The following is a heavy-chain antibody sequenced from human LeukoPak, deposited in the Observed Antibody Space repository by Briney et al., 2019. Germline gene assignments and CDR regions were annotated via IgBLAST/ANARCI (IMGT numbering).Heavy chain of an antibody. D-gene: IGHD3-22*01. CDR3: AREISGYSDY. CDR1: GYTFTGHY. J-gene: IGHJ4*02. Sequence: GASVKVSCKASGYTFTGHYMYWVRQAPGQGLEWMGWINANSGDTKYAQKFQGRVTMTRDTSISTAYMELSRLRSDDTAMYYCAREISGYSDYWGQGTLVTVSS. V-gene: IGHV1-2*02. CDR2: INANSGDT.